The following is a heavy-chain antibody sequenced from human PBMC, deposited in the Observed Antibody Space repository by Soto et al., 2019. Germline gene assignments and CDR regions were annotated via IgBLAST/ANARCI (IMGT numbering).Heavy chain of an antibody. J-gene: IGHJ4*02. Sequence: GGSLRLSCAASGFTFSSYAMSWVRQAPGKGLEWVSAISGSGGSTYYADSVKGRFTISRDNSKNTLYLQMNSLRAEDTFVYFCAKDILDYGDYAWDYWGQGTLVTVSS. V-gene: IGHV3-23*01. CDR1: GFTFSSYA. CDR3: AKDILDYGDYAWDY. D-gene: IGHD4-17*01. CDR2: ISGSGGST.